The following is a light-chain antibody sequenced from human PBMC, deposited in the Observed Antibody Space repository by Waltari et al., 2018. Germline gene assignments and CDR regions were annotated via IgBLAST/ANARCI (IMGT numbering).Light chain of an antibody. V-gene: IGLV2-14*03. CDR3: SSYTSSSTPSVV. CDR1: SSDVDGYDS. CDR2: DVS. J-gene: IGLJ2*01. Sequence: QSALTQPASVSGSPGQSITISCTGTSSDVDGYDSVSWYQQNPGKAPKLMIYDVSNRPSGVSNGFSGSKSGNTASLTISGLQAEDEGDYYCSSYTSSSTPSVVFGGGTKLTVL.